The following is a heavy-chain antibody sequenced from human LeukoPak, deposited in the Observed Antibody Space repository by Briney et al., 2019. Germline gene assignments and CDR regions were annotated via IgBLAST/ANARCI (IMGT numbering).Heavy chain of an antibody. D-gene: IGHD5-24*01. Sequence: ASVKVSCKASGYTFTSYGISWVRQAPGQGLEWMGWISAYNGNTNYAQKLQGRVTMTTDTSTSTAYMELSRLRSDDTAVYYCARDLRWKEMATTPLHSFDYWGQGTLVTVSS. J-gene: IGHJ4*02. CDR3: ARDLRWKEMATTPLHSFDY. CDR2: ISAYNGNT. CDR1: GYTFTSYG. V-gene: IGHV1-18*01.